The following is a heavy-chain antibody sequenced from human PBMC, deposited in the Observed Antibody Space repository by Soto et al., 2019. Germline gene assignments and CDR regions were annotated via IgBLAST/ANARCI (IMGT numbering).Heavy chain of an antibody. V-gene: IGHV1-8*01. CDR2: VSPDSGNS. D-gene: IGHD2-2*03. CDR1: GYTFTDYD. CDR3: AVTTGY. Sequence: QVQVVQSRAEVKKPGASVKVSCKTSGYTFTDYDINWVRQAPGQGLEWMGWVSPDSGNSGYAKQFQGRVTMTRDTSISTVYMELNSLTSEDTAVYYCAVTTGYWGQGTMVTVSS. J-gene: IGHJ4*02.